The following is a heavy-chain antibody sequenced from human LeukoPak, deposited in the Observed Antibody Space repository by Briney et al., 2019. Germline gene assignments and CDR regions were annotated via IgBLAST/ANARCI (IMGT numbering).Heavy chain of an antibody. D-gene: IGHD6-19*01. V-gene: IGHV1-46*01. CDR1: GYTFTSYY. Sequence: ASVTVSCKASGYTFTSYYIHWVRQAPGQGLEWMGIINPSGGSTSYAQKFQGRVTMTRDTSTSTVYMYLSSLRSEDTAVYYCARVPAGTGFDYWGQGTLVTVSS. CDR3: ARVPAGTGFDY. J-gene: IGHJ4*02. CDR2: INPSGGST.